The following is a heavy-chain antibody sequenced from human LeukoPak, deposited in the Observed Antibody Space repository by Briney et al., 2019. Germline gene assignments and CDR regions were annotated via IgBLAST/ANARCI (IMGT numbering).Heavy chain of an antibody. D-gene: IGHD2-8*01. CDR2: MSPKSGNT. CDR3: TREKDCADGICYED. CDR1: GHTFTGHD. V-gene: IGHV1-8*01. Sequence: GASVKVSCKASGHTFTGHDINWVRQATGLGLEWLGWMSPKSGNTGYAQKFQGRVTMTRDTSISTAYMELSSLRFDDTAVYFCTREKDCADGICYEDWGQGTLVTVSS. J-gene: IGHJ4*02.